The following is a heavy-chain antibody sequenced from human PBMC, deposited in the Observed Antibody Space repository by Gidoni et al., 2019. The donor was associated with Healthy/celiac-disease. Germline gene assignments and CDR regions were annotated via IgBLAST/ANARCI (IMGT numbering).Heavy chain of an antibody. V-gene: IGHV3-23*01. J-gene: IGHJ6*02. Sequence: EVQLLESVGGLVQTGGSLRLSCAASGCTCSSDDMSWVRQAPGKGVKGRFIISRDNYNNTLYLQMNSLRAEDTAVYYCAKSLAPNYYYYGMDVWGQGTTVTVSS. CDR1: GCTCSSDD. CDR3: AKSLAPNYYYYGMDV.